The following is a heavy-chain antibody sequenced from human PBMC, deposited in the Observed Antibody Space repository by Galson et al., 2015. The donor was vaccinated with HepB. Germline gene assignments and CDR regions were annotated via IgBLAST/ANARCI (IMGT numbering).Heavy chain of an antibody. J-gene: IGHJ3*02. Sequence: SVKVSCKASGYTFTSYGISWVRQAPGQGLEWMGWTSAYNGNTNYAQKLQGRVTMTTDTSKSTAYMELRSLRSDDTAVYYCARDLEFTFGGVIATDEPHDAFDIWGQGTMVTVSS. CDR1: GYTFTSYG. D-gene: IGHD3-16*02. CDR3: ARDLEFTFGGVIATDEPHDAFDI. CDR2: TSAYNGNT. V-gene: IGHV1-18*04.